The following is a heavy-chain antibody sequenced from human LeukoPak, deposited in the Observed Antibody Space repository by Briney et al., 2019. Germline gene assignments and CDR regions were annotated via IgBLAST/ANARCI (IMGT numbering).Heavy chain of an antibody. CDR1: GFTFTTYA. Sequence: PGASLRLSCAASGFTFTTYAMNWVRQAPGKGLEWVSAISNSGGSTYYADSVEGRFTISRDNSKNTLYLQMNSLRAEDTARYYCAKYKLLSGGFDSWGQGTLVTVSS. CDR2: ISNSGGST. CDR3: AKYKLLSGGFDS. J-gene: IGHJ5*01. D-gene: IGHD1-1*01. V-gene: IGHV3-23*01.